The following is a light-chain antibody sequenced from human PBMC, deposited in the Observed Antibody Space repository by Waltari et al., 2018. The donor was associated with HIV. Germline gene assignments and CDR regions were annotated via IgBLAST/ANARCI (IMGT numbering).Light chain of an antibody. J-gene: IGKJ1*01. V-gene: IGKV1-5*03. CDR2: SAS. CDR3: QQYNTSSPWT. Sequence: IQMTQSPSTLPACVGDRITITCRASQSIATWLAWYQQKPGKAPKLLIYSASSLETWVPSRFSGSGSGTEVTLSISSLQPEDFATYYCQQYNTSSPWTFGQGTKVDI. CDR1: QSIATW.